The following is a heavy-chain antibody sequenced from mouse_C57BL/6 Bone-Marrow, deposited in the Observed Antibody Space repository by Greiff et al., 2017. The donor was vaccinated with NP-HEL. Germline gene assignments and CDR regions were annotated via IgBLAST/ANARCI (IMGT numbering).Heavy chain of an antibody. J-gene: IGHJ3*01. CDR3: TRDRGLWGNLFAY. D-gene: IGHD2-1*01. CDR1: GFTFSSYA. V-gene: IGHV5-9-1*02. Sequence: EVKLMESGEGLVKPGGSLKLSCAASGFTFSSYAMSWVRQTPEKRLEWVAYISSGGDCIYYADTVKGRFTVSRDNARNTLYLQMSSLKSEDTAMYYCTRDRGLWGNLFAYWGQGTLVTVSA. CDR2: ISSGGDCI.